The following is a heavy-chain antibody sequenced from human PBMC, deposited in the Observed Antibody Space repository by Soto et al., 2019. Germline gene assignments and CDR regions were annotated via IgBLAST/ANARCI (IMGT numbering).Heavy chain of an antibody. V-gene: IGHV1-8*01. J-gene: IGHJ4*02. CDR3: ARDSAAAGRGFGY. CDR1: GYTFTSYE. Sequence: ASVKVSCKTSGYTFTSYEINWVRQATGQGLEWMGWVNTNSGDTFYAQKFQGRVTMTRNTSISTAYMELSSLGSEDTAVYYCARDSAAAGRGFGYWGQGALVTVSS. CDR2: VNTNSGDT. D-gene: IGHD6-13*01.